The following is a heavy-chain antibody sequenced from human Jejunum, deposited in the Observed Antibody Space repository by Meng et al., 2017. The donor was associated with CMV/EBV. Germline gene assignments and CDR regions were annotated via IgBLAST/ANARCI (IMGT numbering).Heavy chain of an antibody. J-gene: IGHJ4*02. CDR2: MSPTASS. Sequence: SSSLNWWSWVRQPPGKGLEWIGNMSPTASSNYNPSLKSRVTMSVDRSKNQLSLKLTSVTAADTAIYCCARGRSTRTYSYRGTFDFWGQGTLVTVSS. V-gene: IGHV4-4*01. D-gene: IGHD1-26*01. CDR3: ARGRSTRTYSYRGTFDF. CDR1: SSSLNW.